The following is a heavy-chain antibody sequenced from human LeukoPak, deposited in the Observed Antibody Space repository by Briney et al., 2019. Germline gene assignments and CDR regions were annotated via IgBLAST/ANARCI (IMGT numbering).Heavy chain of an antibody. Sequence: GGSLRLSCAVSGFTVSNNYMSWVRQAPGKGLEWVSAISGSGGSTYYSDSVRGRFTISRDNFKRTLFLQMNSLRAEDTAVYYCAKDPRYCSGGSCYIYFYYYMDVWGKGTTVTVSS. CDR3: AKDPRYCSGGSCYIYFYYYMDV. D-gene: IGHD2-15*01. J-gene: IGHJ6*03. CDR2: ISGSGGST. CDR1: GFTVSNNY. V-gene: IGHV3-23*01.